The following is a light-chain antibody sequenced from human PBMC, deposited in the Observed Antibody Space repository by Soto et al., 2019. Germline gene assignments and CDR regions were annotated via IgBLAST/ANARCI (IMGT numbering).Light chain of an antibody. CDR2: EVS. CDR1: SSDVGGYNY. J-gene: IGLJ1*01. Sequence: QSALTQPASVSGSPGQSITISCTGTSSDVGGYNYVSWYQQHPGKAPKLMLYEVSNRPSGVSNRFSGSKSGNTACLTISGLQAEDEADYFCSSYSCSSAHVVGTGTK. V-gene: IGLV2-14*01. CDR3: SSYSCSSAHV.